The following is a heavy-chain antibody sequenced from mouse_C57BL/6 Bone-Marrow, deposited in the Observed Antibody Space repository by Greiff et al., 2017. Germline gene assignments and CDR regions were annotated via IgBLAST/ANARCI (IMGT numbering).Heavy chain of an antibody. Sequence: QVQLQQSGPELVKPGASVKLSCKASGYTFTSYDINWVKQRPGQGLEWIGRIDPRDGSTKYNEKFKGKATLTVDTSSSTAYMELHSLTSEDSAVYFCALTWYFDVWGTGTTVTVSS. CDR2: IDPRDGST. CDR1: GYTFTSYD. CDR3: ALTWYFDV. V-gene: IGHV1-85*01. D-gene: IGHD4-1*01. J-gene: IGHJ1*03.